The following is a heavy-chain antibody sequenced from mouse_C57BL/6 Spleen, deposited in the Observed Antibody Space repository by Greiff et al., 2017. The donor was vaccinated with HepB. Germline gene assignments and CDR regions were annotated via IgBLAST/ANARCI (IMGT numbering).Heavy chain of an antibody. CDR3: TSGITPYYAMDY. CDR1: GFTFSSYA. V-gene: IGHV5-9-1*02. Sequence: EVQGVESGEGLVKPGGSLKLSCAASGFTFSSYAMSWVRQTPEKRLEWVAYISSGGDYIYYADTVKGRFTISRDNARNTLYLQMSSLKSEDTAMYYCTSGITPYYAMDYWGQGTSVTVSS. CDR2: ISSGGDYI. D-gene: IGHD2-4*01. J-gene: IGHJ4*01.